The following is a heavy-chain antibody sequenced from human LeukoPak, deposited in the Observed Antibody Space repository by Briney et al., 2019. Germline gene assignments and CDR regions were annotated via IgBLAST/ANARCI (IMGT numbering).Heavy chain of an antibody. CDR3: ATRYYASSPFDP. CDR1: GGSISRNYY. CDR2: IYYRGNT. V-gene: IGHV4-39*07. Sequence: SETLSLTCTVSGGSISRNYYWGWVRQPPGKGLEWIGTIYYRGNTYFNPSLQSRVTISLDASKNQFSLKLSSVTAADTAVYYCATRYYASSPFDPWGQGTLVTVSS. D-gene: IGHD2-2*01. J-gene: IGHJ5*02.